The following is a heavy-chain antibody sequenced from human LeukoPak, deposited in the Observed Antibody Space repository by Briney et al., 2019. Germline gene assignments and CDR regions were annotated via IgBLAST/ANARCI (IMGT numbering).Heavy chain of an antibody. CDR2: ISSYNGDT. Sequence: ASVKVSCKASGYIFTKYGVGWVRQAPGQGLEWTAWISSYNGDTNYAHKFQGRVTLTTDTPTSTVFMELRNLNTDDTAVYYCARDPSNTSGRNLFFDYWGQGTLVTVSS. J-gene: IGHJ4*02. V-gene: IGHV1-18*01. CDR3: ARDPSNTSGRNLFFDY. CDR1: GYIFTKYG. D-gene: IGHD6-19*01.